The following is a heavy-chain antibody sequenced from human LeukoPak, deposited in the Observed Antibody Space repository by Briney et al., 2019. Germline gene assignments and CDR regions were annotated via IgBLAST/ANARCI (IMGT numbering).Heavy chain of an antibody. D-gene: IGHD3-3*01. V-gene: IGHV3-7*01. CDR1: GFTFNRYW. CDR3: ARWRGAQSEFEY. Sequence: GGPLRLSCAASGFTFNRYWMSWARQAPGKGLECVANIKQEGSEKEYVHSVKGRFTISRDNDKHPLSLQVNNVRAGDTSVYYCARWRGAQSEFEYWGGGALVSVSS. CDR2: IKQEGSEK. J-gene: IGHJ4*02.